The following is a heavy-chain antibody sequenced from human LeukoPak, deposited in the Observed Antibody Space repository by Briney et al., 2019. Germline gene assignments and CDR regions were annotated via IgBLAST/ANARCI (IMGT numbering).Heavy chain of an antibody. V-gene: IGHV3-23*01. CDR3: ASQGTGYHSV. J-gene: IGHJ4*02. CDR1: GFTFSTYP. CDR2: ITENGAGT. Sequence: PGASLRLSCAASGFTFSTYPMSWVRQAPGKGLEWVSSITENGAGTYYADSAKGRFTISRDNSRNTMYLQMHSLRVGDTAVYYSASQGTGYHSVWGQGTLVTVSS. D-gene: IGHD3/OR15-3a*01.